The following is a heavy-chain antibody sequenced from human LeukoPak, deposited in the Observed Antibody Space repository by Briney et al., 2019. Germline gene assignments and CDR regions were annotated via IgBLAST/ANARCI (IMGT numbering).Heavy chain of an antibody. CDR2: ISSSGSTI. J-gene: IGHJ4*02. D-gene: IGHD3-10*01. CDR3: ARKKPGRGFGEVHFDY. V-gene: IGHV3-48*03. Sequence: PGGSLRLSCAASGFTFSSYEMNWVRQAPGKGLEWVSYISSSGSTIYYADSVKGRFTISRDNAKNSLYLQMNSLRAEDTAVNYCARKKPGRGFGEVHFDYWGQGTLVTVSS. CDR1: GFTFSSYE.